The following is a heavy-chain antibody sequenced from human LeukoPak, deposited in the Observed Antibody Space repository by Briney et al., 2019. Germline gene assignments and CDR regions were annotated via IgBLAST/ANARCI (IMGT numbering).Heavy chain of an antibody. J-gene: IGHJ4*02. CDR1: GFTVSSNY. V-gene: IGHV3-53*01. CDR3: ARLKSEDTLFDY. Sequence: GGSLRLSCAVSGFTVSSNYMNWVRQAPGKGLEWVSVIYKHGITYYADHVKGRFTISRDNSKNTLYLQMNSLRAEDTAVYYCARLKSEDTLFDYWGQGTLVSVS. CDR2: IYKHGIT.